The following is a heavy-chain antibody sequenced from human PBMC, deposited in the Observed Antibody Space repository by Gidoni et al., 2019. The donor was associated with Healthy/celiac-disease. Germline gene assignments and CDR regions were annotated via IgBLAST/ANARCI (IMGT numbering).Heavy chain of an antibody. D-gene: IGHD3-22*01. V-gene: IGHV4-31*03. Sequence: QVQLQESGPGLVKPSQTLSPTCTVSGGSISSGGYYWSWTRQHPGKGLEWIGYIYYSGSTYYNPSLKSRVTISVDTSKNQFSLKLSSVTAADTAVYYCARMRRSSGYYFDYWGQGTLVTVSS. CDR3: ARMRRSSGYYFDY. CDR1: GGSISSGGYY. J-gene: IGHJ4*02. CDR2: IYYSGST.